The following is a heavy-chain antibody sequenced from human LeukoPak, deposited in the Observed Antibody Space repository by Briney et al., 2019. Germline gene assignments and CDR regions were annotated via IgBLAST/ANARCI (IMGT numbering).Heavy chain of an antibody. Sequence: ASVKVSCKGSGYTLTELSMHWVRQAPGKGLEWMGGFDPEDGDSIYAQKFQGRVTMTEDTSTDTAYMELSSLRSEDTAVYYCATDSSGSSYYFDFWGQGTLVTVSS. V-gene: IGHV1-24*01. CDR3: ATDSSGSSYYFDF. D-gene: IGHD6-19*01. J-gene: IGHJ4*02. CDR2: FDPEDGDS. CDR1: GYTLTELS.